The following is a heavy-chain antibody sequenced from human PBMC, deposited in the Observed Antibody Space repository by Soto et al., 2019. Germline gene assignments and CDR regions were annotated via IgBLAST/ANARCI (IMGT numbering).Heavy chain of an antibody. Sequence: GGSLRLSCAASGFPFSSCAVSWVRKAQGKGLEWVSGIGGSGGDKFYADSVKGRFTVSRDNAEDTLSLELNSLRVEDTAIYYCARRSWRGRADYWGQGILVTVSS. CDR1: GFPFSSCA. CDR3: ARRSWRGRADY. CDR2: IGGSGGDK. V-gene: IGHV3-23*01. D-gene: IGHD3-3*01. J-gene: IGHJ4*02.